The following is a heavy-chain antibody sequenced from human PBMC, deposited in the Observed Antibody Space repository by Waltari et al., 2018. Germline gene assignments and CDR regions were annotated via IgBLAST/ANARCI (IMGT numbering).Heavy chain of an antibody. V-gene: IGHV1-2*02. CDR2: INPNGGAT. CDR1: GYIFNDYY. CDR3: ARLSEY. J-gene: IGHJ1*01. Sequence: QVDLVQSGPEVKKPGHSMNVPGKTSGYIFNDYYFHWVRRAPGQGLEWMGWINPNGGATYYAPKFRDRVTISTDTSIGTVYMHLTSLTSDDTALYFCARLSEYWGQGTLITVSS.